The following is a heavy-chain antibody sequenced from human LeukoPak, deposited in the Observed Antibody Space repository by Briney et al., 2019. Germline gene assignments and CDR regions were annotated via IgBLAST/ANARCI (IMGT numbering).Heavy chain of an antibody. V-gene: IGHV4-30-4*01. CDR3: ARGLAYYDFWSAPPYNWFDP. D-gene: IGHD3-3*01. CDR2: IYYGGST. CDR1: GGSITSGDYY. Sequence: PSETLSLTCTVSGGSITSGDYYWSWIRQPPGKGLEWIGYIYYGGSTSLTPSLKSRVTISVDTSKNQFSLKLSSVTAADTAVYYCARGLAYYDFWSAPPYNWFDPWGQGTLVTVSS. J-gene: IGHJ5*02.